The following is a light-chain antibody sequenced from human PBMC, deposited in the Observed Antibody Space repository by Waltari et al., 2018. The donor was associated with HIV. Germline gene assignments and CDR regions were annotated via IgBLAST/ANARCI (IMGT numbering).Light chain of an antibody. J-gene: IGLJ3*02. CDR1: RPNIGNNA. Sequence: QSVLTQPPSLSEVPRKRVTISCSGSRPNIGNNAVTSYQHFPGKAPKLHIYFNDLLPSGVSDRFSGSKSGTSASLAISGLQSDDEADYYCAAWDDRLNGWVFGGGTKVTVL. V-gene: IGLV1-36*01. CDR2: FND. CDR3: AAWDDRLNGWV.